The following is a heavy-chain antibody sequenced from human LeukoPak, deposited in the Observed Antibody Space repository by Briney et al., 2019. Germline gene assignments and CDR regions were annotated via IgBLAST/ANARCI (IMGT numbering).Heavy chain of an antibody. Sequence: SETLSLTCAVYGGSFSGYYWSWIRQPPGKGLEWIGEINHSGSTNYNPSLKSRVTISVDTSKNQFSLKLSSVTAADTAVYYCARGWVAAAGYNWFDPWGQGTLVTVS. CDR1: GGSFSGYY. J-gene: IGHJ5*02. CDR2: INHSGST. D-gene: IGHD6-13*01. V-gene: IGHV4-34*01. CDR3: ARGWVAAAGYNWFDP.